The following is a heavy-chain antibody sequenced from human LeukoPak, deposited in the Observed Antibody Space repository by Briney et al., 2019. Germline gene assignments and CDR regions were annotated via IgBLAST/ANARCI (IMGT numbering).Heavy chain of an antibody. V-gene: IGHV4-39*01. CDR1: GGSISSSSYY. J-gene: IGHJ4*02. D-gene: IGHD6-13*01. Sequence: SETLSLTCTASGGSISSSSYYWGWIRQPPGKGLEWIGSIYYSGSTYYNPSLKSRVTISVDTSKNQSSLKLSSVTAADTAVYYCAGSSSSWYQVYWGQGTLVTVSS. CDR3: AGSSSSWYQVY. CDR2: IYYSGST.